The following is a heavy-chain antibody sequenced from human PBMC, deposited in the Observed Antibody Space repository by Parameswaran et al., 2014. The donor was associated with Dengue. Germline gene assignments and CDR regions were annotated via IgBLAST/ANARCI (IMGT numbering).Heavy chain of an antibody. CDR2: IYPGDSDT. J-gene: IGHJ2*01. Sequence: VRQMPGRPGVDGIIYPGDSDTRYSPSFQGQVTISADKSISTAYLQWSSLKASDTAMYYCARLSGYHHWYFDLWGRGTLVTVSS. V-gene: IGHV5-51*01. D-gene: IGHD3-22*01. CDR3: ARLSGYHHWYFDL.